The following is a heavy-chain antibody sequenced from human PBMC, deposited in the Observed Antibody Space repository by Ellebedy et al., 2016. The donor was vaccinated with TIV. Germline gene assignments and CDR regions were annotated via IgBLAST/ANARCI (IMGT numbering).Heavy chain of an antibody. CDR1: GFSFRSYW. CDR3: ARRGSYGDYAVQINSWFDA. V-gene: IGHV3-7*01. D-gene: IGHD4-17*01. J-gene: IGHJ5*02. CDR2: IYQDGSDQ. Sequence: PGGSLRLSCVASGFSFRSYWMSWVRQAPGKGLDWVANIYQDGSDQHYVDSVKGRFTISRDNAKNFLFLQMNSLRVEDTAVYYCARRGSYGDYAVQINSWFDAWGQGIRVTVSS.